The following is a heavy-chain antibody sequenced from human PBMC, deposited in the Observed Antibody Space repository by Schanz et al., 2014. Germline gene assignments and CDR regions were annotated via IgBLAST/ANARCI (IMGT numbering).Heavy chain of an antibody. CDR1: GFIFKNYA. CDR3: ARDRQQLVGRIGYYYGMDV. Sequence: EVQLVESGGGLVQPGGSLRLSCAASGFIFKNYAMTWVRQAPGKGLEWVSTISGRGDVAYYTDSVKGRFTISRDNSKNTLYLQMNSLRAEDTAVYYCARDRQQLVGRIGYYYGMDVWGQGTTVTVSS. CDR2: ISGRGDVA. J-gene: IGHJ6*02. V-gene: IGHV3-23*04. D-gene: IGHD6-13*01.